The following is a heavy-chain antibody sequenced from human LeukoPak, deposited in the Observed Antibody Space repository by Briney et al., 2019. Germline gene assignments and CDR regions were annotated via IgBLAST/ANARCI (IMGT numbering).Heavy chain of an antibody. V-gene: IGHV3-30*02. Sequence: GGSLRLSCAASGFTFSSYGMHWVRQAPGKGLEWVAFIRYDGSNKYYADSVKGRFTISRDNSKNTLYLQMNSLRAEDTAVYYCAKTELGYCSSTSCYSIDYWGQGTLVTVSS. CDR1: GFTFSSYG. J-gene: IGHJ4*02. CDR3: AKTELGYCSSTSCYSIDY. D-gene: IGHD2-2*01. CDR2: IRYDGSNK.